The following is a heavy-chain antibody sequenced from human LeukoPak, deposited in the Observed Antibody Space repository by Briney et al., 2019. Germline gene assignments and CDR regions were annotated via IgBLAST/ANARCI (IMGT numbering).Heavy chain of an antibody. CDR1: GFTFSCYS. Sequence: GGSLRLSCAASGFTFSCYSMNWVRQAPGKGLEWVSSISSSSSYIYYADSVKGRFTISRDNAKNSLYLQMNSLRAEDTAVYYCARSSGVPAAILDYWGQGTLVTVSS. CDR2: ISSSSSYI. D-gene: IGHD2-2*02. J-gene: IGHJ4*02. CDR3: ARSSGVPAAILDY. V-gene: IGHV3-21*01.